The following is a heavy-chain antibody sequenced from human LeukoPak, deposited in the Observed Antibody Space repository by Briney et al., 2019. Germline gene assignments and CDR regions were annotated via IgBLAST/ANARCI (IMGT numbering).Heavy chain of an antibody. CDR1: GFTFANEA. CDR3: AKDHYGDFDF. Sequence: PGGSLRLSCAASGFTFANEAMTWVRQAPGKGLEWVSAISGVGGNTYYAASVKGRFTISRDNSKNTLYLQMNSLRAEDTAVYYCAKDHYGDFDFWGQGTLVTVAP. J-gene: IGHJ4*02. V-gene: IGHV3-23*01. D-gene: IGHD4-17*01. CDR2: ISGVGGNT.